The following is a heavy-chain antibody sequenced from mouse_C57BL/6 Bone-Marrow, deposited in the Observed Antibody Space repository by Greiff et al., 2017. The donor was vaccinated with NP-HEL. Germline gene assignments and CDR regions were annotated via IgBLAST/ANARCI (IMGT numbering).Heavy chain of an antibody. Sequence: QVQLQQSGAELVKPGASVKISCKASGYAFSSYWMNWVKQRPGKGLEWIGQIYPGDGDTNYNGKFKGKATLTADKSSSTAYMQLSSLTSEDSAVYFCARRVVAPYAMDYWGQGTSVTVSS. CDR2: IYPGDGDT. V-gene: IGHV1-80*01. J-gene: IGHJ4*01. D-gene: IGHD1-1*01. CDR3: ARRVVAPYAMDY. CDR1: GYAFSSYW.